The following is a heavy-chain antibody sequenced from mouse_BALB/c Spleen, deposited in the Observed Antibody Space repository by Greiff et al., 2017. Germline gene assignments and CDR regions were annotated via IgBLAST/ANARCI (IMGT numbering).Heavy chain of an antibody. CDR1: GFTFSDYY. CDR3: AREEDYYAMDY. CDR2: ISDGGSYT. J-gene: IGHJ4*01. V-gene: IGHV5-4*02. Sequence: EVHLVESGGGLVKPGGSLKLSCAASGFTFSDYYMYWVRQTPEKRLEWVATISDGGSYTYYPDSVKGRFTISRDNAKNNLYLQMSSLKSEDTAMYYCAREEDYYAMDYWGQGTSVTVSS.